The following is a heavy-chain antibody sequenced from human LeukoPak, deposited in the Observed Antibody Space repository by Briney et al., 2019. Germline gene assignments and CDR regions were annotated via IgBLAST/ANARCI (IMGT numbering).Heavy chain of an antibody. V-gene: IGHV1-2*02. CDR3: ARVQGYYYGPSPY. CDR1: GYTFTGYY. D-gene: IGHD3-22*01. CDR2: INPNSGGT. J-gene: IGHJ4*02. Sequence: ASVKVSCKASGYTFTGYYMHWVRPAPGQGLAWMGWINPNSGGTNYAQKFQGRVTMTRDTSISTAYMELSRLRSDDTAVYYCARVQGYYYGPSPYWGQGTLVTVSS.